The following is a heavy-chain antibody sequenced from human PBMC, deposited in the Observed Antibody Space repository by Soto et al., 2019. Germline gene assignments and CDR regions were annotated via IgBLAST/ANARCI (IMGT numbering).Heavy chain of an antibody. CDR1: GGSISSGDYS. V-gene: IGHV4-30-4*01. D-gene: IGHD5-12*01. Sequence: PSETLSLTCTVSGGSISSGDYSWSWIRQPPGKGLEWIGYIYYSGSTYYNPSLKSRVIISVDTSKSQFSLKLSSVTAADTAVYYCAREKNGYDSNWFDPWGQGTLVTVSS. J-gene: IGHJ5*02. CDR2: IYYSGST. CDR3: AREKNGYDSNWFDP.